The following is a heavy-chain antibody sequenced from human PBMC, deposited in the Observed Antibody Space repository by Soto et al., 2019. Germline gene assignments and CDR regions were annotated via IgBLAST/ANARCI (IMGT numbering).Heavy chain of an antibody. CDR2: IWYDGSNK. J-gene: IGHJ4*02. V-gene: IGHV3-33*01. D-gene: IGHD3-22*01. CDR1: GFTFSSYG. Sequence: QVQLVESGGGVVQPGRSLRLSCAASGFTFSSYGMHWVRQAPGKGLEWVAVIWYDGSNKYYADSLKGRFTISRDNSKKTLYQQVNSLSAEDTAVYFCARDDYDSSGYYYVDYWGQGTLVTVSS. CDR3: ARDDYDSSGYYYVDY.